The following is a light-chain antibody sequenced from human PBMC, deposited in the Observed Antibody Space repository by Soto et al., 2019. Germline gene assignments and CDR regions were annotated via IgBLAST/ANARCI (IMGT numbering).Light chain of an antibody. V-gene: IGLV1-47*01. Sequence: QAVVTQPPSASGTPGQRVTISCSGSSSNIGSNYVYWYQQLPGTAPKLLFYRNNQRPSGVPDRFSGSKSGTSASLAISGLRSEDEADYYCAAWDDSLSGPVFGGGTKVTVL. J-gene: IGLJ3*02. CDR2: RNN. CDR1: SSNIGSNY. CDR3: AAWDDSLSGPV.